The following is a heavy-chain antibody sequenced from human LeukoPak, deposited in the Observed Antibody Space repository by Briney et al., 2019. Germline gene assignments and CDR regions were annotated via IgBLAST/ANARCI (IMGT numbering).Heavy chain of an antibody. V-gene: IGHV4-61*02. J-gene: IGHJ4*02. CDR3: ARGGTGYSSSGFEY. CDR2: IYTSGST. Sequence: SETLSLTCTVSGGSISSGSYNWSWIRQPAGKGLEWIGRIYTSGSTNYNPSLKSRVTISVDTSKNQFSLKLTSVTAADTAVYYCARGGTGYSSSGFEYWGQGTLVTVSS. CDR1: GGSISSGSYN. D-gene: IGHD6-13*01.